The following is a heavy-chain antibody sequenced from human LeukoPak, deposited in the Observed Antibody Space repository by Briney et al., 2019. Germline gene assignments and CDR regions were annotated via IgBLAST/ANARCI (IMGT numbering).Heavy chain of an antibody. CDR3: ASMGHSSWQYYFDY. Sequence: PGGSLRLSCAASGFTFDDYAMHWVRQAPGKGLEWVSGISSSSSYIYYADSVKGRFTISRDNAKNSLYLQMNSLRAEDTAVYYCASMGHSSWQYYFDYWGQGTLVTVSS. J-gene: IGHJ4*02. V-gene: IGHV3-21*01. CDR2: ISSSSSYI. D-gene: IGHD6-13*01. CDR1: GFTFDDYA.